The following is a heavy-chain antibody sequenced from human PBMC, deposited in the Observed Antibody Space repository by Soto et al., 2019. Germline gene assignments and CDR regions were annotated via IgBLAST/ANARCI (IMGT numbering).Heavy chain of an antibody. CDR1: GFTFSTSD. CDR3: AKLVDKSLDDY. CDR2: VSCDERNI. V-gene: IGHV3-30*18. Sequence: HPGGSLRLSCVASGFTFSTSDMHWVRQAPGQGLEWVAVVSCDERNIYYADSVKGRFSVSRDNSKNTLFLHMNSLRAEDTAVYFCAKLVDKSLDDYWGQGALVTVS. J-gene: IGHJ4*02. D-gene: IGHD3-16*01.